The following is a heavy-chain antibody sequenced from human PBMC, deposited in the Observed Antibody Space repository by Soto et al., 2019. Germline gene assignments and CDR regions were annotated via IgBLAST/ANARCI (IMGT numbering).Heavy chain of an antibody. Sequence: PSETLSLTCIVSGESISSSSYYWGWIRQPPGKGLEWIGSIYYSGRTYYNPSFKSRVTISIDTSKNQFSLKLSSVTATDTAVYYCARQQTTVVNKAYFDHWGQGALVTVSS. CDR2: IYYSGRT. V-gene: IGHV4-39*01. CDR3: ARQQTTVVNKAYFDH. J-gene: IGHJ4*02. CDR1: GESISSSSYY. D-gene: IGHD2-21*01.